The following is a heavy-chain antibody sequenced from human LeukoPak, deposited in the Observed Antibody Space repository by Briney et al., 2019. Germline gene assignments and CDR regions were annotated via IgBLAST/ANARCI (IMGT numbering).Heavy chain of an antibody. V-gene: IGHV3-23*01. CDR3: AKGKSILYDP. CDR2: INGYGSST. CDR1: EFTVNNYA. J-gene: IGHJ5*02. Sequence: GGSLRLSCVASEFTVNNYAVSWVRQAPGKGLVWVSRINGYGSSTDFADSVKGRFTISRDNSKNILYLQMNSLRAEDTAVYHCAKGKSILYDPWGQGTLVTVTS.